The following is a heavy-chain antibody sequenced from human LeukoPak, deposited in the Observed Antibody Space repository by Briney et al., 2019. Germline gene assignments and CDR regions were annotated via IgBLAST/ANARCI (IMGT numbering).Heavy chain of an antibody. Sequence: SETLSLTCTVSGGSISSYYWSWIRQPAGKGLEWIGRIYTSGSTNYNPSLKSRVTMSVDTSKNQFSLKLSSVTAADTAVYYCASGSYYGSSFDYWGQGTLVTVSS. CDR3: ASGSYYGSSFDY. V-gene: IGHV4-4*07. CDR2: IYTSGST. J-gene: IGHJ4*02. CDR1: GGSISSYY. D-gene: IGHD1-26*01.